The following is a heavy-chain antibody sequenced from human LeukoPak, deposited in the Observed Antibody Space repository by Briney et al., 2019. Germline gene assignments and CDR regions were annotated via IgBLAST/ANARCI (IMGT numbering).Heavy chain of an antibody. J-gene: IGHJ3*02. CDR1: GASIRSSRYY. CDR2: ISSSGST. D-gene: IGHD3-22*01. CDR3: ARGPYSYDSSGAFDI. V-gene: IGHV4-61*02. Sequence: SETLSLTCTISGASIRSSRYYWGWIRQPAGKGLEWIGRISSSGSTNYNPSLKSRVTISVDTSKNQFSLKLSSVTAADTAVYFCARGPYSYDSSGAFDIWGQGTMVTVSS.